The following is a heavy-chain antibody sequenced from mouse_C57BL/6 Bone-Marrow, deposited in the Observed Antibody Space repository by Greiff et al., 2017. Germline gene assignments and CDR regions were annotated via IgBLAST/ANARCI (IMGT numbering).Heavy chain of an antibody. Sequence: VQLQQSGAELVRPGASVKLSCTASGFNIKDDYMHWVKQRPEQGLEWIGWIDPENGDTEYASKFQGKATITADTSSNTAYLQLSSLTSEDTAVSYCTLIYYGYDLYYFDYWGQGTTLTVSS. J-gene: IGHJ2*01. V-gene: IGHV14-4*01. CDR3: TLIYYGYDLYYFDY. D-gene: IGHD2-2*01. CDR1: GFNIKDDY. CDR2: IDPENGDT.